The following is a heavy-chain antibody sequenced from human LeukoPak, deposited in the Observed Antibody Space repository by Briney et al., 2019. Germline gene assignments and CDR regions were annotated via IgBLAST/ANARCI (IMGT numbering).Heavy chain of an antibody. V-gene: IGHV3-7*01. J-gene: IGHJ4*02. CDR2: IKEEVSEK. CDR1: GFTFSNYW. D-gene: IGHD7-27*01. Sequence: GGSLRLSCAASGFTFSNYWMSWVRQVPGRGVEWVANIKEEVSEKYYADSVKGRFTISRDNAKNSLYLQMNSLRVEDTALYYCARMKNWGLWDYWGQGTLVTASS. CDR3: ARMKNWGLWDY.